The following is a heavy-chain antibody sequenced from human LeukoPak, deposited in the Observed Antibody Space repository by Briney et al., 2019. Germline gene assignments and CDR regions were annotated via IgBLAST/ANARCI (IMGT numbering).Heavy chain of an antibody. CDR3: ARGPTAAGTGYFDY. Sequence: KPSETLSLTCTVSGGSISSYYWSWIRQPPGKGLEWIGYIYYSGSTNYNPSLKSRVTISVDTSKNQFSLKLSSVTAADTAVYYCARGPTAAGTGYFDYWGQGTLVTVSS. D-gene: IGHD6-13*01. CDR1: GGSISSYY. J-gene: IGHJ4*02. V-gene: IGHV4-59*01. CDR2: IYYSGST.